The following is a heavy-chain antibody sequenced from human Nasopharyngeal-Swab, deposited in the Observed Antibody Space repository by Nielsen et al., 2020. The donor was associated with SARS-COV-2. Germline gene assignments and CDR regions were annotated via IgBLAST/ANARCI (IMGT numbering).Heavy chain of an antibody. J-gene: IGHJ5*02. CDR3: ARGDATIFGVVGWFDP. Sequence: SETLSLTCTVSGGSISSYYWSWIRQPPGKGLEWIGYIYYSGSTNYNPSLKSRVTISVDTSKNQFSLKLSSVTAADTAVYYCARGDATIFGVVGWFDPWGQGTLVTVSS. CDR1: GGSISSYY. D-gene: IGHD3-3*01. V-gene: IGHV4-59*01. CDR2: IYYSGST.